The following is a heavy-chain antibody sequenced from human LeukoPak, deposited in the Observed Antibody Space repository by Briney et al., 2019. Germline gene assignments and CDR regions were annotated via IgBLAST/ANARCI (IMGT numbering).Heavy chain of an antibody. J-gene: IGHJ5*02. D-gene: IGHD6-6*01. Sequence: GGSLRLSCAASGFTFSSYAMSWVRQAPGKGLEWVSAISGSGGSTYYADSVKGRFTISRDISKNTLYLQMNSLRAEDTAVYYCAKLGYSSSSFWFDPWGQGTLVTVSS. CDR2: ISGSGGST. V-gene: IGHV3-23*01. CDR1: GFTFSSYA. CDR3: AKLGYSSSSFWFDP.